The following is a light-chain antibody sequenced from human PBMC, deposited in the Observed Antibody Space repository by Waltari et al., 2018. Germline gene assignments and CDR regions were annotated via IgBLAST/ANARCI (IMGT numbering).Light chain of an antibody. V-gene: IGLV1-40*01. J-gene: IGLJ2*01. CDR2: GHS. Sequence: QSVLTQPPSVSGAPGQRVTISCTGSSSNIGAGYDVHWYQQLPGTAPKLLIHGHSNRPSGAPDRCSGSKAGTSASLAITGLQAEDEADYYCQSYDSSLDVVFGGGTKLTVL. CDR1: SSNIGAGYD. CDR3: QSYDSSLDVV.